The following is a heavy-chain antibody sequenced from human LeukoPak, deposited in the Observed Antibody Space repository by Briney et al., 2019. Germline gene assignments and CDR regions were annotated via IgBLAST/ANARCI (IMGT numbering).Heavy chain of an antibody. D-gene: IGHD6-13*01. CDR2: IYYSGST. Sequence: SETLSLTCTVSGGSISSYYWSWIRQPPGKGLEWIGYIYYSGSTNYIPSLKGRVTISVDTSKNQFSLKLSSVTAADTAVYYCARQTKHSSLQDHWGQGTLVTVSS. CDR1: GGSISSYY. CDR3: ARQTKHSSLQDH. V-gene: IGHV4-59*01. J-gene: IGHJ4*02.